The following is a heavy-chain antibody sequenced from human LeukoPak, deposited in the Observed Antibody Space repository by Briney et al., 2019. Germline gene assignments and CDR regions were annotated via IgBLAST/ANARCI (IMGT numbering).Heavy chain of an antibody. CDR1: GNTLTDPY. CDR2: INPKVGAT. J-gene: IGHJ3*01. D-gene: IGHD2-8*01. CDR3: ARDRTYCPSDVCVRNHAFDV. Sequence: ASVKVTRSTSGNTLTDPYIHWVRRAPGRGLEWMGWINPKVGATNYAQKFQGRVTMTRDTSVSTSYMELTRLTSDDTAVYYCARDRTYCPSDVCVRNHAFDVWGHERMHAVSS. V-gene: IGHV1-2*02.